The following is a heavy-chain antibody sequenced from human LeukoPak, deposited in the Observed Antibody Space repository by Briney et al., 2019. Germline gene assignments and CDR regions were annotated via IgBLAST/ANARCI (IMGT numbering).Heavy chain of an antibody. CDR1: GGTFSSYA. CDR2: IIPIFGTA. V-gene: IGHV1-69*05. J-gene: IGHJ4*02. D-gene: IGHD3-22*01. Sequence: SVKVSCKASGGTFSSYAISWVRQAPGQGLEWMGGIIPIFGTANCAQKFQGRVTITTDESTSTAYMELSSLRSEDTAVYYCARDPDSSGIFDYWGQGTLVTVSS. CDR3: ARDPDSSGIFDY.